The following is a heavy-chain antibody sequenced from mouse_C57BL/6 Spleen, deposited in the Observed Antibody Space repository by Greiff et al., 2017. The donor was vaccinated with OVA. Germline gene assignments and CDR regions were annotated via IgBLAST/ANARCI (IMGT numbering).Heavy chain of an antibody. CDR3: ARIGGSSGWFAY. CDR1: GYTFTSYW. D-gene: IGHD3-2*02. V-gene: IGHV1-50*01. CDR2: IDPSDSYT. J-gene: IGHJ3*01. Sequence: VQLQQPGAELVKPGASVKLSCKASGYTFTSYWMQWVKQRPGQGLEWIGEIDPSDSYTNYNQKFKGKATLTVDTSSSTAYMQLSSLTSEDSAVYYCARIGGSSGWFAYWGQGTLVTVSA.